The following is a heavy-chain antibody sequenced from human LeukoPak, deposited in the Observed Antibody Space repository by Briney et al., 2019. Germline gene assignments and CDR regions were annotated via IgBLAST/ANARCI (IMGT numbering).Heavy chain of an antibody. V-gene: IGHV3-48*03. Sequence: SGGSLRLSCAASGFTFSSYEMNWVRQAPAKGLEWVSYISSSGSTIYYADSVKGRFTISRDNAKNSLYLQMNSLRAEDTAVYYCARATGYSYDYWGQGTLVTVSS. J-gene: IGHJ4*02. CDR2: ISSSGSTI. CDR1: GFTFSSYE. CDR3: ARATGYSYDY. D-gene: IGHD3-9*01.